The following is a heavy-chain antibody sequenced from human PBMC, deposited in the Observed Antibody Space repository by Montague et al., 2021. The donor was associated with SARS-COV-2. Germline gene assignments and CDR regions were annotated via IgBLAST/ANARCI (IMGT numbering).Heavy chain of an antibody. CDR2: SYYRSKWYN. V-gene: IGHV6-1*01. D-gene: IGHD1-26*01. J-gene: IGHJ4*02. CDR3: ARTSASSDY. Sequence: CAISGDSVAGKGLACRWERHSPARGLERQGRSYYRSKWYNDYAVSVKSRITIYPDTSKNQISLQLNSVTPEDTAVYYCARTSASSDYWGQGTLVTVSS. CDR1: GDSVAGKGLA.